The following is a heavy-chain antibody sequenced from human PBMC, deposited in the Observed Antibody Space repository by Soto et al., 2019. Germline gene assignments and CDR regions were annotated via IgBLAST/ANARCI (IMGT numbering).Heavy chain of an antibody. CDR3: ARENYMDV. J-gene: IGHJ6*03. CDR1: GGSFSGYY. V-gene: IGHV4-34*01. Sequence: TSETLSLTCGVYGGSFSGYYWSWIRQPPGKGLEWIGEINHSGSTNYNPSLKSRVTISVDTSKNQFSLKLNSVTAADTAVYYCARENYMDVWGKGTTVTVSS. CDR2: INHSGST.